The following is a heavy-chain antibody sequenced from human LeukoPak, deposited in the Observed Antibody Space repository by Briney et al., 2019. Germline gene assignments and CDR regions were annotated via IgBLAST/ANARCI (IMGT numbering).Heavy chain of an antibody. CDR3: ARDYSSGWSPVDY. V-gene: IGHV3-7*01. CDR1: GFTFSSYW. J-gene: IGHJ4*02. Sequence: GGSLRLSCVASGFTFSSYWMTWVRRAPGKGLEWVANIKQDGSDKYYVASVKGRFTVSRDNANNSLYLQMNSLRAEDTAVYFCARDYSSGWSPVDYWGQGTMVTVSS. D-gene: IGHD6-19*01. CDR2: IKQDGSDK.